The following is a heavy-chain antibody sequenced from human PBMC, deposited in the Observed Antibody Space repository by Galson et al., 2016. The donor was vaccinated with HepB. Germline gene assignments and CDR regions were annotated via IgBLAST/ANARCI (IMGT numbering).Heavy chain of an antibody. V-gene: IGHV3-53*01. CDR3: ARDVNYDFWSGVWGWFDP. Sequence: SLRLSCAVSGFNVSNNYMSWVRQAPGKGLEWVSVIYSDGSTYSADSVKGRFTISRDNSKNTLYLQMNSLRAEDTAIYYCARDVNYDFWSGVWGWFDPWGQGTLVTVSS. D-gene: IGHD3-3*01. J-gene: IGHJ5*02. CDR1: GFNVSNNY. CDR2: IYSDGST.